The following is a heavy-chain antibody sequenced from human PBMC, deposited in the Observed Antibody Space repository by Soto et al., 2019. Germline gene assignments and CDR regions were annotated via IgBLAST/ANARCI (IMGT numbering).Heavy chain of an antibody. J-gene: IGHJ4*02. V-gene: IGHV3-23*01. CDR3: AKGLHIVVVPAAIGS. CDR1: GFTFSSYA. Sequence: GGSLRLSCAASGFTFSSYAMSWVRQAPGKGLEWVSAISGSGGSTYYADSVKGRFTISRDNSKNTLYLQMNSLRAEETAVYYCAKGLHIVVVPAAIGSWGQGTLVTVSS. D-gene: IGHD2-2*02. CDR2: ISGSGGST.